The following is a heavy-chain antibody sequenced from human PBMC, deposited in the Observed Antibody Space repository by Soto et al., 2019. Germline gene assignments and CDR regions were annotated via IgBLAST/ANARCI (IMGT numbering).Heavy chain of an antibody. Sequence: QVQLVESGGGVVQPGRSLRLSCAASGFTFSSYAMHWVRQAPGKGLEWVAVISYDGSNKYYADSVKGRFTISRDNSKNTLYLQMNRLRAEDTAVYYCARDPDYGDYPGFDYWGQGTLVTVSS. V-gene: IGHV3-30-3*01. D-gene: IGHD4-17*01. J-gene: IGHJ4*02. CDR3: ARDPDYGDYPGFDY. CDR1: GFTFSSYA. CDR2: ISYDGSNK.